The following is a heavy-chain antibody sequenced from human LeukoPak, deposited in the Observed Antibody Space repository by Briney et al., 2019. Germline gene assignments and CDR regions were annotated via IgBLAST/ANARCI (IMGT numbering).Heavy chain of an antibody. Sequence: TEGSLRLSCAASGFTFSNYNMNWVRQAPGKGLEWISYISSSSSIKNYADSVKGRFTVSRDNAWNSLYLQMNSLRAEDTAVYYCARLMDRARRDAFDIWGQGTMVTVSS. V-gene: IGHV3-48*01. CDR2: ISSSSSIK. CDR3: ARLMDRARRDAFDI. D-gene: IGHD2-2*03. J-gene: IGHJ3*02. CDR1: GFTFSNYN.